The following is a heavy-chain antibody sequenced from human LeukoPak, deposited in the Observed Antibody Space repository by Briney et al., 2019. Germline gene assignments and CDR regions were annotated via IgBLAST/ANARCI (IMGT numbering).Heavy chain of an antibody. CDR2: INSDGSST. Sequence: GGSLRLSCAASGFTFSSYWMHWVRQAPGKGLVWVSRINSDGSSTTYADSVKGRFTISRDNAKNTLYLQMSSLRAEDTAVYYCARDPRGYLAAAGIDYWGQGTLVTVSS. CDR3: ARDPRGYLAAAGIDY. V-gene: IGHV3-74*01. CDR1: GFTFSSYW. D-gene: IGHD6-13*01. J-gene: IGHJ4*02.